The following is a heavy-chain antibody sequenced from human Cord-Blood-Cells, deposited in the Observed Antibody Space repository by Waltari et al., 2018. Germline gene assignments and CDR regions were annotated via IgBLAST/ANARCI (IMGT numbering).Heavy chain of an antibody. CDR3: ARGFVVATIND. Sequence: QVQLVQSGAEVKKPGASVKVSCKASGYTFTGYYMHWVRQAPGQGLEWMGWINPNSGGTSYAQKFQVRVTMTRDTSISTAYMERSRLRSDDTAVYYCARGFVVATINDWGQGTLVTVSS. CDR2: INPNSGGT. V-gene: IGHV1-2*02. J-gene: IGHJ4*02. D-gene: IGHD5-12*01. CDR1: GYTFTGYY.